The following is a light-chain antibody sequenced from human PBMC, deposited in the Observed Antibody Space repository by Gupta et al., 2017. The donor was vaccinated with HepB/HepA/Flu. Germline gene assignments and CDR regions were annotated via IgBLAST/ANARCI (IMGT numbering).Light chain of an antibody. CDR1: NSNIGSDT. V-gene: IGLV1-44*01. J-gene: IGLJ3*02. CDR3: AAWDDSLDGVV. Sequence: SVLTQTPSASGTPGEGVNISFSGSNSNIGSDTVSWYQQLPGTAPKLLIYNNNQRPSGVPDRFSGSKSGTSASLAISGLQSDDEADYYCAAWDDSLDGVVFGGGTKLTVL. CDR2: NNN.